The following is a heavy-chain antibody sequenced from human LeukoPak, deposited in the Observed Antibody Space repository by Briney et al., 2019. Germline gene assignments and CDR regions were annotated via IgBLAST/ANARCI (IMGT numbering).Heavy chain of an antibody. V-gene: IGHV3-48*02. D-gene: IGHD3-10*01. CDR2: ISSSSSTI. Sequence: PGGSLRFSCAASGFTFSSYSMNWVRQAPGKGLEWVSYISSSSSTIYYADSVKGRFTISRDNAKNSLYLQMNSLRDEDTAVYYCARAHGSGSYYPYYYYYMDVWGKGTTVTVSS. CDR1: GFTFSSYS. J-gene: IGHJ6*03. CDR3: ARAHGSGSYYPYYYYYMDV.